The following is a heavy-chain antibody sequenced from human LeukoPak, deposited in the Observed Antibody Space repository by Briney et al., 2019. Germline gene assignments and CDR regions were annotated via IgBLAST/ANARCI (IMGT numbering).Heavy chain of an antibody. J-gene: IGHJ6*03. Sequence: GGSLTLSCAASGFTFSSYNMNWVRQAPGKGLEWVSSISSSSDYIYYAVSVKGRSTISRDNAKNSLYLQMNSLRAEDTAVYYCARGSTIFGVVINYYYYYMDVWGKGTTVTVSS. CDR1: GFTFSSYN. CDR2: ISSSSDYI. CDR3: ARGSTIFGVVINYYYYYMDV. D-gene: IGHD3-3*01. V-gene: IGHV3-21*01.